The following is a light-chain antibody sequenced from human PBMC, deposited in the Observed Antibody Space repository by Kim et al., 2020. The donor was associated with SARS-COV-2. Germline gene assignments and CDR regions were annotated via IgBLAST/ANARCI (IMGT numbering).Light chain of an antibody. CDR2: NNN. Sequence: GHRVTISWSVSSSNSGSDTVDWYQHLPGAAPQLLIYNNNQRPSGVPDRFSASKSGTSASLAISGLQSEDEADYYCAAWDDSLNGPVFGGGTQLTVL. CDR3: AAWDDSLNGPV. J-gene: IGLJ3*02. V-gene: IGLV1-44*01. CDR1: SSNSGSDT.